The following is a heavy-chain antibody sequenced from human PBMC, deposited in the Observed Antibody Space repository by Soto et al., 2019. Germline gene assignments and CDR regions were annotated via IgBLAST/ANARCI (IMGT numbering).Heavy chain of an antibody. J-gene: IGHJ4*02. CDR3: ARGGGWELLRH. Sequence: QVQLVQSGAEVKKPGASVKVSCKASGYTFTSYAMHWVRQAPGQRLGWMGWINAGNGNTKYSQKFKGRVTITRDTSAGRANRERSSVRSEDTAVSYCARGGGWELLRHWGQGTLVTVSS. D-gene: IGHD1-26*01. CDR1: GYTFTSYA. V-gene: IGHV1-3*01. CDR2: INAGNGNT.